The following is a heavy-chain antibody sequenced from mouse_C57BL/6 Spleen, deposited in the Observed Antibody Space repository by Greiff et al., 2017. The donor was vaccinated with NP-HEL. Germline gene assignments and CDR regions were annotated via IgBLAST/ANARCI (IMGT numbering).Heavy chain of an antibody. CDR1: GFTFSDYG. Sequence: EVTLVESGGGLVKPGGSLKLSCAASGFTFSDYGMHWVRQAPEKGLEWVAYISSGSSTNYYADTVKGRFTISRDNAKNTLFLQLTILRSEDTAMYYCARVKFLIPFDYWGQGTTLTVSS. J-gene: IGHJ2*01. CDR3: ARVKFLIPFDY. CDR2: ISSGSSTN. D-gene: IGHD1-2*01. V-gene: IGHV5-17*01.